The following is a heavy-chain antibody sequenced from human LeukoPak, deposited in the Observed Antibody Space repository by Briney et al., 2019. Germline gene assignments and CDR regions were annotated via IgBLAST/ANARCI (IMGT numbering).Heavy chain of an antibody. CDR3: ARSITMVRGVFDY. CDR1: GYSFTNYW. J-gene: IGHJ4*02. V-gene: IGHV5-51*01. Sequence: GESLKISCKGSGYSFTNYWIGWVRQMPGKGLEWMGIIYPGDSDTRYSPSFQGQVTISADKSISTAYLQWSSLKASDTAMYYCARSITMVRGVFDYWGQGTLVTVSS. D-gene: IGHD3-10*01. CDR2: IYPGDSDT.